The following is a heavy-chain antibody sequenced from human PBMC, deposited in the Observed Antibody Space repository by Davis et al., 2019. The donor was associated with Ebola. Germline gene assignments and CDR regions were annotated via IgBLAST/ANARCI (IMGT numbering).Heavy chain of an antibody. CDR1: GFTFSSYS. Sequence: GESLKISCAASGFTFSSYSMSWVRQAPGKGLEWVSSISSSSSYIYYADSVKGRFTISRDNAKNSLYLQMNSLRAEDTAVYYCARETGVGYWGQGTLVTVSS. J-gene: IGHJ4*02. CDR2: ISSSSSYI. V-gene: IGHV3-21*01. CDR3: ARETGVGY. D-gene: IGHD1-26*01.